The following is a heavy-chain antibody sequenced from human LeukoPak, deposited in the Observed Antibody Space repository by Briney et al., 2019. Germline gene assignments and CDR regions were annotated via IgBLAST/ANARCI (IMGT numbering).Heavy chain of an antibody. V-gene: IGHV4-59*08. CDR1: GGSISSYY. CDR3: ARTMTMILVVKGYYHYY. CDR2: IYYSGNT. D-gene: IGHD3-22*01. Sequence: SETLSLTCTVSGGSISSYYWSWIRQPPGKGLEYIGYIYYSGNTNSNPSLNSRVTISVDTSKNQFSLKLSSVTAADTAVYYCARTMTMILVVKGYYHYYCGEGTLVTVSS. J-gene: IGHJ4*02.